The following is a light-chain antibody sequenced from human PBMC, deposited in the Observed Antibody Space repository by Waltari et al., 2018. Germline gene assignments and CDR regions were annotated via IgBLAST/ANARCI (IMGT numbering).Light chain of an antibody. Sequence: EIVLTQSPATLSLSPGERATLSCRASQGVSSYVAWYQQRPGQAPRLLIYSAANRATGIPARFSGSGSGTDFTLTISSLEPEDFAVYYCQQRSDWPRKFGQGTKVEIK. CDR3: QQRSDWPRK. J-gene: IGKJ1*01. CDR1: QGVSSY. V-gene: IGKV3-11*01. CDR2: SAA.